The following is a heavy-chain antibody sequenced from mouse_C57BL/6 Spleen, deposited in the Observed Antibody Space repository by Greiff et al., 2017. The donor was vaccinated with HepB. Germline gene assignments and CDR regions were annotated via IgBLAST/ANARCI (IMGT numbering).Heavy chain of an antibody. CDR3: ARDGYDRGSAMDY. D-gene: IGHD2-2*01. CDR2: ISSGSSTI. V-gene: IGHV5-17*01. J-gene: IGHJ4*01. Sequence: EVQLVESGGGLVKPGGSLKLSCAASGFTFSDYGMHWVRQAPEKGLEWVAYISSGSSTIYYADTVKGRFTISRDNAKNTLFLQMTSLRSEDTAMYYCARDGYDRGSAMDYWGQGTSVTVSS. CDR1: GFTFSDYG.